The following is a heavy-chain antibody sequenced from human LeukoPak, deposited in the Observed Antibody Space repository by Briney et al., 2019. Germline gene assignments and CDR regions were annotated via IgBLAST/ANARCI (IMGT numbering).Heavy chain of an antibody. CDR2: IYTSGST. V-gene: IGHV4-61*02. CDR3: ARQARLRYFDWLSYYFDY. CDR1: GGSISSGSYY. J-gene: IGHJ4*02. Sequence: SETLSLTCTVSGGSISSGSYYWSWIRQPAGKGLEWTGRIYTSGSTNYNPSLKSRVTISVDTSKNQFSLKLSSVTAADTAVYYCARQARLRYFDWLSYYFDYWGQGTLVTVSS. D-gene: IGHD3-9*01.